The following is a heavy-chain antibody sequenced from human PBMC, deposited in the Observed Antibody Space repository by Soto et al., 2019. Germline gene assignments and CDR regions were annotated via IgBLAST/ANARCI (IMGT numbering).Heavy chain of an antibody. CDR1: GFTFSSYE. V-gene: IGHV3-48*03. CDR3: ARGDTIAAAAHYYYYGMDV. CDR2: ISSSGSTI. Sequence: GGSLRLSCAASGFTFSSYEMNWVRQAPGKGLEWVSYISSSGSTIYYADSVKGRFTISRDNAKNSLYLQMNSLRAEDSAVYYCARGDTIAAAAHYYYYGMDVWGQGTTVTVSS. D-gene: IGHD6-13*01. J-gene: IGHJ6*02.